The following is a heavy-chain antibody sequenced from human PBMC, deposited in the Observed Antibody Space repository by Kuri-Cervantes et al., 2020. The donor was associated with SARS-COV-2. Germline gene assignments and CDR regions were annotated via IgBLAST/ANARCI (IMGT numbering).Heavy chain of an antibody. Sequence: ESLKISCTVSGYSISSGYYWGWIRQPPGKGLEWIGSIYHSGSTYYNPSLKSRVTISVDTSKNQFSLKLSSVTAADTAVYYCARGTVAGGSYFYDAFDIWGQGTMVTVSS. V-gene: IGHV4-38-2*02. J-gene: IGHJ3*02. D-gene: IGHD1-26*01. CDR1: GYSISSGYY. CDR3: ARGTVAGGSYFYDAFDI. CDR2: IYHSGST.